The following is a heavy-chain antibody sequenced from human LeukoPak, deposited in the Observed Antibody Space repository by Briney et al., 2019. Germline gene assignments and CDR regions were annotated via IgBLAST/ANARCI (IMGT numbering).Heavy chain of an antibody. CDR3: ATWGSLGA. D-gene: IGHD3-16*01. V-gene: IGHV3-7*01. J-gene: IGHJ5*02. CDR2: IKQDGSEK. Sequence: GGSLRLSCAASGFTFSIYWMSWVRQAPGKGLEWVANIKQDGSEKYYVDSVKGRFTISRDNAKNSLYLQMNSLRAEDTAVYYCATWGSLGAWGQGTLVTVSS. CDR1: GFTFSIYW.